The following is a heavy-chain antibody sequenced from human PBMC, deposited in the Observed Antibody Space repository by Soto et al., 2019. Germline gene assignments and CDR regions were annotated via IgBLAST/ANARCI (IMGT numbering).Heavy chain of an antibody. J-gene: IGHJ6*02. CDR1: GFTFSGSA. Sequence: GGSLRLSCAASGFTFSGSAMHWVRRASGKGLEWVGRIRSKANSYATAYAASVKGRFTISRDDSKNTAYLQMNSLKTEDTDVYYCTRRKDYYYYGMDVWGQGTTVTVSS. V-gene: IGHV3-73*01. CDR2: IRSKANSYAT. CDR3: TRRKDYYYYGMDV.